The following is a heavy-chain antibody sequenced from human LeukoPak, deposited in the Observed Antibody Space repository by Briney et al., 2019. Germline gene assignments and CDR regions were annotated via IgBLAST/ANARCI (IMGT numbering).Heavy chain of an antibody. J-gene: IGHJ5*02. Sequence: SETLSLTCSVSGYSITSGYYWGWIRQSPGKGLEWIGIVYHDGSTYYNPSLKSRVTVSVDTSKNQISLSLSSLTATDTAVYYCARDFFGRAAGTGNWFDPWGQGILVTVSS. D-gene: IGHD6-13*01. CDR1: GYSITSGYY. V-gene: IGHV4-38-2*02. CDR2: VYHDGST. CDR3: ARDFFGRAAGTGNWFDP.